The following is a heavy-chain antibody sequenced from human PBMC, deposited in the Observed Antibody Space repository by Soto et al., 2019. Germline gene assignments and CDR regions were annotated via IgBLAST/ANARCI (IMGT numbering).Heavy chain of an antibody. CDR1: GGSISSGGYY. Sequence: PSETLSLTCTVSGGSISSGGYYWSWIRQHPGKGLEWIGYIYYSGSTYYNPSLKSRVTISVDTSKNQFSLKLSSVTAADTAVYYCARDMGSMVRGGVTRRRAFDIWGQGTMVTVSS. J-gene: IGHJ3*02. V-gene: IGHV4-31*03. D-gene: IGHD3-10*01. CDR3: ARDMGSMVRGGVTRRRAFDI. CDR2: IYYSGST.